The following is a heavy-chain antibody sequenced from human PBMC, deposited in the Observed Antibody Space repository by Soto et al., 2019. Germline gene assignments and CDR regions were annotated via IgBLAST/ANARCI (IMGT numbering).Heavy chain of an antibody. V-gene: IGHV4-59*01. CDR1: GGSISSYY. Sequence: PSENLSLTCTVSGGSISSYYWSWIRQPPGKGLEWIGYIYYSGSTNYNPSLKSRVTISVDTSKNRFSLKLSSVTAADTAVYYCATSRLWFGELLFDYWGQGTLVTVSS. J-gene: IGHJ4*02. CDR2: IYYSGST. D-gene: IGHD3-10*01. CDR3: ATSRLWFGELLFDY.